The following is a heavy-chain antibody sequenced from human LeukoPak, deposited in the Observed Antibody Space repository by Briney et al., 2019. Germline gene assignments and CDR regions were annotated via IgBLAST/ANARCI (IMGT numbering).Heavy chain of an antibody. CDR3: AKDATVWFGATSF. Sequence: PGRSLRLSCADSGFKFDDFAIHWVRQAPGKGLEWLSIISRNGNFMDYADSVKGRFTISRDNSKNTLYLQMNSLRAEDTAVYYCAKDATVWFGATSFWGQGTLVTVSP. CDR2: ISRNGNFM. J-gene: IGHJ4*02. D-gene: IGHD3-10*01. CDR1: GFKFDDFA. V-gene: IGHV3-9*01.